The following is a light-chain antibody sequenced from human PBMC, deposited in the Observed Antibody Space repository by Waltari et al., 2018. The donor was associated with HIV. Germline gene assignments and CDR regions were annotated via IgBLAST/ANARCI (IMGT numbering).Light chain of an antibody. V-gene: IGKV1-33*01. CDR1: EDIKNY. J-gene: IGKJ3*01. CDR2: DAS. CDR3: QQCYSVPLT. Sequence: DIQMTQSPTSLSAPIGASVSITCRASEDIKNYLNWYHQKPGKPPKLLISDASILQTGTPSRFTGNGSGTHFSLVISSLQSEDVGSFFCQQCYSVPLTFGPGTRV.